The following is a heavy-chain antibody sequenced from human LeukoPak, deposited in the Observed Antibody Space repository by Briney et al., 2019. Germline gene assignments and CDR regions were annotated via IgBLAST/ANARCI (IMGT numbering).Heavy chain of an antibody. V-gene: IGHV3-74*01. CDR3: ARGRPHGNDY. Sequence: GGSLRLSCVASGFTFSSYWMNWVRQAPGKGLVWVSRIASDGSSTTYADSVKGRFSISRDNAKNTLYLQMNSLRVEDTAVYYCARGRPHGNDYWGQGTLVTVSS. J-gene: IGHJ4*02. CDR1: GFTFSSYW. D-gene: IGHD4-23*01. CDR2: IASDGSST.